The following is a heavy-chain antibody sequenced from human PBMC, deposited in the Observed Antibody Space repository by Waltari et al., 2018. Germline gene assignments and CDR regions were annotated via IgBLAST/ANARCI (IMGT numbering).Heavy chain of an antibody. CDR1: GFRFSSYA. V-gene: IGHV3-23*01. CDR3: AQLSRTLSEVDY. J-gene: IGHJ4*02. D-gene: IGHD3-3*02. CDR2: ISGSGGST. Sequence: EVQLLASGGGLVQPGGSLRLPCAASGFRFSSYAMSWFRQAPGKGLEWVSAISGSGGSTYYADSVKGRFTISRDNSKNTLYLQMNSLRAEDTAVYYCAQLSRTLSEVDYWGQGTLVTVSS.